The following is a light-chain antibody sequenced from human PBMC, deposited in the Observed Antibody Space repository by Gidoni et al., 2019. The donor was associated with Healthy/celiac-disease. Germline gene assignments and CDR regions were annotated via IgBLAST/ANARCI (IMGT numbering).Light chain of an antibody. CDR1: QGIRND. CDR2: ASS. Sequence: QITQSPSSLSASVGDRVTITCRASQGIRNDVGWYQQKPGKAPKRLLYASSSLQSGFPSRFSGSGSGTEFTLIISSLQHEDLATYSCLQHNSYPLTFGQGTRLEIK. V-gene: IGKV1-17*01. CDR3: LQHNSYPLT. J-gene: IGKJ5*01.